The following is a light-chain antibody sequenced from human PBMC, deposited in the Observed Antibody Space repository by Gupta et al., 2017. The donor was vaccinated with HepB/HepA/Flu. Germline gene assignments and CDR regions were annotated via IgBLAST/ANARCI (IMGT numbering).Light chain of an antibody. CDR2: DSD. J-gene: IGLJ3*02. V-gene: IGLV1-51*01. CDR3: GSWDSSLRIWV. Sequence: QSVLTQPLSVSAAPGKTVTISCSGSISNVGNNRVSWYQQFPGTAPKVLIYDSDRRPSSIPDRFSGSKSATSATLAITGLQAGDEADYYCGSWDSSLRIWVFGGGTRLTVL. CDR1: ISNVGNNR.